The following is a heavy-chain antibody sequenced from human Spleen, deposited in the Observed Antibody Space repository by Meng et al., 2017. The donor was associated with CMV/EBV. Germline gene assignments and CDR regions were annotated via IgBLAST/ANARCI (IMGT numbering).Heavy chain of an antibody. CDR2: INPSGGST. V-gene: IGHV1-46*01. J-gene: IGHJ6*02. Sequence: FTSYYMHWVRQAPGRGLEWMGIINPSGGSTSYAQKFQGRVTMTRDTSTSTVYMELSSLRSEDMAVYYCARDQNVVAATRYYYYGMDVWGQGTMVTVSS. D-gene: IGHD2-15*01. CDR3: ARDQNVVAATRYYYYGMDV. CDR1: FTSYY.